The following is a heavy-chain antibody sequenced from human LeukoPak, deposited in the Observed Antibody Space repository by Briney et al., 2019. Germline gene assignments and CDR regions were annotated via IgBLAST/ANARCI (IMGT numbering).Heavy chain of an antibody. Sequence: SETLSLTCIVSGGSISSISSNNYHWGWIRQPPGKGLEWIGSIYYSGSTYYNPSLKSRVTISVDTSKNQFSLKLSSVTAADTAVYYCARSGSSGWPLYYYYYYGMDVWGQGTTVTVSS. D-gene: IGHD6-19*01. V-gene: IGHV4-39*07. CDR1: GGSISSISSNNYH. CDR3: ARSGSSGWPLYYYYYYGMDV. CDR2: IYYSGST. J-gene: IGHJ6*02.